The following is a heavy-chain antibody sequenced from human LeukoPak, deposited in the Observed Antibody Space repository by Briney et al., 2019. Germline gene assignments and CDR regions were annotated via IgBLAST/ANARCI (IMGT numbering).Heavy chain of an antibody. CDR2: INPSGGST. V-gene: IGHV1-46*01. CDR1: GYTITSNY. CDR3: ARAVYNSYSF. D-gene: IGHD2-8*01. Sequence: GASVKVSCKVSGYTITSNYIHWVRQAPGQALEWMGTINPSGGSTKYAQKFQGRVTMTRDTSTNTVYMELSSLRSEDTAVYFCARAVYNSYSFWGQGTLVTVSS. J-gene: IGHJ4*02.